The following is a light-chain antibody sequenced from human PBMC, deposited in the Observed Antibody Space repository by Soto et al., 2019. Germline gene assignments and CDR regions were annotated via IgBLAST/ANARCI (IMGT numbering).Light chain of an antibody. Sequence: EIVLTQSPATLSLSPGERATLSCRASQSVSSYLAWYQQKPGQAPRLLIYDASNRATGIPARFSGSGSGTDFTLTISSLEPEDFAVYYCQHRSNLITFGQGTRLEIK. CDR2: DAS. V-gene: IGKV3-11*01. J-gene: IGKJ5*01. CDR3: QHRSNLIT. CDR1: QSVSSY.